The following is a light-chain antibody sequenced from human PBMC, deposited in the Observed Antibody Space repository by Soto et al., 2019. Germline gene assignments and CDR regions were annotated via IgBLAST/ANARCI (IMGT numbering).Light chain of an antibody. CDR2: GAS. CDR3: QQYDISPPLT. V-gene: IGKV3-20*01. Sequence: EIVLTQSPGTLSLSPGERATLSCRASQSVSSSYLAWYQQKPGQAPRLLIYGASTRDTGIPARFSGSGSGTEFTLTISSLQSEDFAVYYCQQYDISPPLTFGGGTKVDIK. CDR1: QSVSSSY. J-gene: IGKJ4*01.